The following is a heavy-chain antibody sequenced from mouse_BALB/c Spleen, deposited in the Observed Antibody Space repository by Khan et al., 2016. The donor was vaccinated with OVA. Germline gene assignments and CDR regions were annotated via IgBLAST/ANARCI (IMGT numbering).Heavy chain of an antibody. V-gene: IGHV9-3-1*01. CDR1: GYTLTDYG. D-gene: IGHD2-5*01. Sequence: QIQLVQSGPDLKKPGETVKISCKASGYTLTDYGMNWVKQTPGKGLKWMGWINTYTGEPTYADDFKGRFAFSLETSASTAYLQIINLKNEDTATYFCTRSQSNYLFAYWGQGTLVTVS. CDR3: TRSQSNYLFAY. J-gene: IGHJ3*01. CDR2: INTYTGEP.